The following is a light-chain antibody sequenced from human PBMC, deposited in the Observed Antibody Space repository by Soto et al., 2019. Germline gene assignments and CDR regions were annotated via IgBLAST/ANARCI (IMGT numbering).Light chain of an antibody. CDR2: NVS. CDR3: SSYTITSTWV. J-gene: IGLJ3*02. CDR1: SSDLGNYNS. Sequence: QSALTQPASVSGSPGQSITISCTGTSSDLGNYNSVSWYQHHPGKAPKLIIYNVSDRPSGVSNRFSGSKSGNTASLTISGLQAEDEADHYCSSYTITSTWVFGGGTQLTV. V-gene: IGLV2-14*03.